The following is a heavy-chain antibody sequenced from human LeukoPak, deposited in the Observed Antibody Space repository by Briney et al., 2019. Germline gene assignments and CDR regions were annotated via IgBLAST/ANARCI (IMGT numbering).Heavy chain of an antibody. J-gene: IGHJ3*02. D-gene: IGHD4-17*01. CDR1: GFTFSSYS. CDR3: ARDLPPDSTTEDAFDI. CDR2: ISSSSSYI. Sequence: GGSLRLSCAASGFTFSSYSMNWVRQAPGKGLEWVSSISSSSSYIYYADSVKGRFTISRDNAKNSLYPQMNSLRAEDTAVYYCARDLPPDSTTEDAFDIWGQGTMVTVSS. V-gene: IGHV3-21*01.